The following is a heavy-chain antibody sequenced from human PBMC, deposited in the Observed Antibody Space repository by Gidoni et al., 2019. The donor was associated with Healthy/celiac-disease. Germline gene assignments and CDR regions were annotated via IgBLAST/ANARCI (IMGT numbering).Heavy chain of an antibody. CDR2: INHSGST. CDR3: ASLDCSSTSCDDP. D-gene: IGHD2-2*01. J-gene: IGHJ5*02. Sequence: QVQLQQWGAGLLKPSETLSLTCAVYGGSFSGYYWSWIRQPPGKGLEWIGEINHSGSTNYTPSLKSRVTISVDTSKNQFSLKLSSVTAADTAVYYCASLDCSSTSCDDPWGQGTLVTVSS. CDR1: GGSFSGYY. V-gene: IGHV4-34*01.